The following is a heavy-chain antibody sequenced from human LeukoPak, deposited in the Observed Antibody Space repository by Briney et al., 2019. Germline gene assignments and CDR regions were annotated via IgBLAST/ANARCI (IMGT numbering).Heavy chain of an antibody. J-gene: IGHJ4*02. V-gene: IGHV3-23*01. Sequence: PGGSLRLSCEVSGFIFTNHAMSWVRQAPGKGLEWVSAISGSGGSTYYADSVKGRFTISRDNSKNTLYLQMNSLRAEDTAVYYCAKVLAAILRITEEGFDYWGQGTLVTVSS. CDR1: GFIFTNHA. CDR2: ISGSGGST. D-gene: IGHD3-10*01. CDR3: AKVLAAILRITEEGFDY.